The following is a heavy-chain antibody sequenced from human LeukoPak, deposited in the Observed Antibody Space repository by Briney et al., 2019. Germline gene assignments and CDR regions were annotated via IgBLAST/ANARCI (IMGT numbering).Heavy chain of an antibody. CDR1: GSTFSSYE. CDR3: ARGPYSSNWYVDY. V-gene: IGHV3-48*03. CDR2: ISRTGNSI. D-gene: IGHD6-13*01. J-gene: IGHJ4*02. Sequence: GGSLRLSCAVSGSTFSSYEMNWVRLAPGKGLEWISYISRTGNSIYYADSVKGRFTISRDSAKNSLYLQMNSLRAEDTAVYYCARGPYSSNWYVDYWGQGTLVTVAS.